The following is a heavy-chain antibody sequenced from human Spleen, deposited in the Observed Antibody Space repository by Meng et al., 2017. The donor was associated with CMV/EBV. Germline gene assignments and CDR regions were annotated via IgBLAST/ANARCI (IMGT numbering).Heavy chain of an antibody. Sequence: ASVKVSCKSFGYTCTTYYMRWVRQAPGQGLEWMELINPSGGNSRYAQRFPGRVTLTRDTSTSTVYMELSSLRSEDTAVYYCARAHLKYDFWSGYPPGPTHYYGMDVWGQGTTVTVSS. CDR2: INPSGGNS. CDR3: ARAHLKYDFWSGYPPGPTHYYGMDV. J-gene: IGHJ6*02. D-gene: IGHD3-3*01. CDR1: GYTCTTYY. V-gene: IGHV1-46*01.